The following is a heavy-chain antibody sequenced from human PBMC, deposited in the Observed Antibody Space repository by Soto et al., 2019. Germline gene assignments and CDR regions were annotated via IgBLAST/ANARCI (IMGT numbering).Heavy chain of an antibody. V-gene: IGHV3-21*06. CDR1: GFTFCTYS. Sequence: PGGSLRLSCVGSGFTFCTYSINWVRQAPGKELEWVSSISSCSYSYYADSVKGRFTITRDNAKNAVSLLMKSLRAEDTAVNYCAREYTAWPLAYGLDVWAQGTTDTVTS. D-gene: IGHD2-2*02. CDR3: AREYTAWPLAYGLDV. CDR2: ISSCSYS. J-gene: IGHJ6*01.